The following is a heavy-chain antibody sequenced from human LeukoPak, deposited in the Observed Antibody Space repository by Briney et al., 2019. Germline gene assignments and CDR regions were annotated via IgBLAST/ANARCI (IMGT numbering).Heavy chain of an antibody. Sequence: PGGSLRLSCAASGFTFSSYGMHWVRQAPGKGLEWVAVIWYDGSNKYYADSVKGRFTISRDNSKNTLYLQMNSLRAEDTAVYYCARGMSSWYVGTYYFDYWGQGTLVTVSS. CDR3: ARGMSSWYVGTYYFDY. V-gene: IGHV3-33*01. J-gene: IGHJ4*02. CDR1: GFTFSSYG. CDR2: IWYDGSNK. D-gene: IGHD6-13*01.